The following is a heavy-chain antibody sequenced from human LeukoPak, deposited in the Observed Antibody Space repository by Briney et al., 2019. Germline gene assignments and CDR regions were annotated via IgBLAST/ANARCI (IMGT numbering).Heavy chain of an antibody. Sequence: ASVKVSCKASGYTFNGYYMHWVRQAPGQGRDWMGWISPNNGGTNYAQKFQGRVTMTRDTAISTAYMELSRLTSDDTAVYHCARGSRIGAAGSFDYWGQGTLVTVAS. V-gene: IGHV1-2*02. CDR2: ISPNNGGT. CDR1: GYTFNGYY. J-gene: IGHJ4*02. D-gene: IGHD6-13*01. CDR3: ARGSRIGAAGSFDY.